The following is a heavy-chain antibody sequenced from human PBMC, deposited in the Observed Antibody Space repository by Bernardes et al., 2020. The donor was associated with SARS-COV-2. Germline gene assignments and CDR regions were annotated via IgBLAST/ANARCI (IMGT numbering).Heavy chain of an antibody. Sequence: GESLKISCKGSGYDFTSFWIGWVRQMPGKGLEWMGIIYPHDSSTRNSLSLQGQVTLSADKSIGTAYPQWNSLKASDTGMYYCARQGYNRAWFDSWGQGTLVTVSS. J-gene: IGHJ5*01. CDR3: ARQGYNRAWFDS. V-gene: IGHV5-51*01. D-gene: IGHD1-20*01. CDR2: IYPHDSST. CDR1: GYDFTSFW.